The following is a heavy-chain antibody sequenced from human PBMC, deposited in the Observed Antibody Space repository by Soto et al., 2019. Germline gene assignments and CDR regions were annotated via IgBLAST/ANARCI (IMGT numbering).Heavy chain of an antibody. CDR3: AKDLNYYDSTRYFQY. J-gene: IGHJ1*01. CDR2: ISGSGGSK. Sequence: RGSLGLSCAAFGFTFSSYAMSWVRQAPGKGLAWVLAISGSGGSKYYEDSVKGRFNISRDNFKNTLYLHLNSLRPDDPTEYYFAKDLNYYDSTRYFQYWGQGTLVTVSS. V-gene: IGHV3-23*01. CDR1: GFTFSSYA. D-gene: IGHD3-22*01.